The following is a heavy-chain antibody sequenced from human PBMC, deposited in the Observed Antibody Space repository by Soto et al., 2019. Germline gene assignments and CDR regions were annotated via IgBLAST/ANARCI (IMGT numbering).Heavy chain of an antibody. D-gene: IGHD1-7*01. CDR1: GASISRSY. CDR3: ARGTIPDL. Sequence: SETLSLTXTVSGASISRSYWSWIRQPPGKGLEYIGHIYVGGSTNYNPALKGRATISPDTSKNQFSLSLTPVTAADTAVYYCARGTIPDLWGQGTLVTVSS. J-gene: IGHJ4*02. V-gene: IGHV4-59*01. CDR2: IYVGGST.